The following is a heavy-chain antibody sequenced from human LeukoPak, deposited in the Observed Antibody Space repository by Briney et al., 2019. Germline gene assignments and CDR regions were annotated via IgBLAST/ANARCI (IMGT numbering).Heavy chain of an antibody. CDR2: ISSNGGST. CDR3: ARDQRVYGSGSYGSFDY. CDR1: GFTFSRYA. Sequence: PGGSLRLSCAASGFTFSRYAMHWVRQAPGKGLEYVSAISSNGGSTYYANSVKGRFTISRDNSKNTLYLQMGSLRAEDMAVYYCARDQRVYGSGSYGSFDYWGQGTLVTVPS. J-gene: IGHJ4*02. D-gene: IGHD3-10*01. V-gene: IGHV3-64*01.